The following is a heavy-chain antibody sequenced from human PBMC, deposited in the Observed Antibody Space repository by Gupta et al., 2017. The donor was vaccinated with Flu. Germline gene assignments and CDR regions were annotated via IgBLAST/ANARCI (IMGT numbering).Heavy chain of an antibody. Sequence: YWVWIRQPLGNGLEWIGGMNYSGLTYYNPSLRPRVTISVDTSKNQFSLRLTSVTTPGTAVDYCARQPAWRREWYFDLWGRGTLVAVSS. V-gene: IGHV4-39*01. J-gene: IGHJ2*01. CDR1: Y. CDR2: MNYSGLT. D-gene: IGHD5-12*01. CDR3: ARQPAWRREWYFDL.